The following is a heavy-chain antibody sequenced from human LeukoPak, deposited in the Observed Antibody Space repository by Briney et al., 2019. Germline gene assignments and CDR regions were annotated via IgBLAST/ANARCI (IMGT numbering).Heavy chain of an antibody. CDR2: INPNSGGT. J-gene: IGHJ6*03. CDR1: GYTFTSYY. CDR3: ERDRVVGATSYYYYYMDV. Sequence: ASVKVSCKASGYTFTSYYMHWVRQAPGQGLEWMGWINPNSGGTNYAQKFQGRVTMTRDTSISTAYMELSRLRSDDTAVYYCERDRVVGATSYYYYYMDVWGKGTTVTVSS. V-gene: IGHV1-2*02. D-gene: IGHD1-26*01.